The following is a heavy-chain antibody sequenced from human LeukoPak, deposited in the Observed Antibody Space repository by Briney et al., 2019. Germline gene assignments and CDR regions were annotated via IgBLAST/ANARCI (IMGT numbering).Heavy chain of an antibody. Sequence: ASVTXSCKASGYTFTSYDINWVRQAPGQGLEWMGWMNPNSGNAGYAQKFQGRVTMTRNTSISTPYMELSNLRPEDTDVYYCXRXGSXTYWAYYNWFDPWGQGTLVTVSS. CDR2: MNPNSGNA. J-gene: IGHJ5*02. CDR3: XRXGSXTYWAYYNWFDP. CDR1: GYTFTSYD. D-gene: IGHD3-10*01. V-gene: IGHV1-8*01.